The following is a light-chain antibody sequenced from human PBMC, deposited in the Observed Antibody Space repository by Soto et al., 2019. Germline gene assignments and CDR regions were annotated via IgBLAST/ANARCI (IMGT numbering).Light chain of an antibody. V-gene: IGKV1-9*01. CDR1: QGIDSS. CDR3: QQLHDYPIT. Sequence: ILLSQSPSSLSASVGDRVTITCRASQGIDSSFAWYQEKPGKAPKLLIYAASSLQSGVPSRFSGSGSGTDFTLTISSLQPEDFATYYCQQLHDYPITFGQGTRLEI. J-gene: IGKJ5*01. CDR2: AAS.